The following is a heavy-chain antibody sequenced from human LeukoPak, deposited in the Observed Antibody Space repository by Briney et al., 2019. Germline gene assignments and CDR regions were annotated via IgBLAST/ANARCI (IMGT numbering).Heavy chain of an antibody. CDR2: IFHSGST. CDR1: GHSISSSYY. J-gene: IGHJ4*02. Sequence: SSETLSLTCAVSGHSISSSYYWGWIRQPPGKGLEWIGSIFHSGSTYYSRSLKSRVTIPVDKSRSQFSLRVNSVTAADTAVYYCARHANGYYSNFDYWGQGTLVTVSS. D-gene: IGHD3-3*01. V-gene: IGHV4-38-2*01. CDR3: ARHANGYYSNFDY.